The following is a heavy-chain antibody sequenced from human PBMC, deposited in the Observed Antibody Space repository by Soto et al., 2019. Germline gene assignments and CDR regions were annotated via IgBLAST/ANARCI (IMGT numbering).Heavy chain of an antibody. CDR3: ARAQGYCSTTSCLDLGGWFDP. D-gene: IGHD2-2*01. CDR1: GFTFSSDA. J-gene: IGHJ5*02. Sequence: PGGSLRLSCAASGFTFSSDAMNWVRQAPGKGLEWVSTISGSGASTYYADSVKGRFTISRDNSKNTLYLQMNSLRAEDTAIYYCARAQGYCSTTSCLDLGGWFDPWGQGIMVTVSS. V-gene: IGHV3-23*01. CDR2: ISGSGAST.